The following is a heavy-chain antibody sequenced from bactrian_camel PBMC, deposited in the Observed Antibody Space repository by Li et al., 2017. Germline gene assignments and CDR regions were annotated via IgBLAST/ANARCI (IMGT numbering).Heavy chain of an antibody. Sequence: HVQLVESGGGSVQAGGSLRLSCKVSRRAYSSYCMGWFRQVPGKEREGVAAFYTERGGTYYADSVKGRFTVSQDSSKNTLYLQMNDLRPEDTAIYYCAANECGGLPKRWSRPHTVNDWGKGTQVTVS. V-gene: IGHV3S6*01. CDR3: AANECGGLPKRWSRPHTVND. CDR2: FYTERGGT. D-gene: IGHD1*01. CDR1: RRAYSSYC. J-gene: IGHJ4*01.